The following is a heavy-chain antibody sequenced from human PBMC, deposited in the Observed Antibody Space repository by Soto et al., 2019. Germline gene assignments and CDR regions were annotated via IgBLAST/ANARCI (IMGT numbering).Heavy chain of an antibody. Sequence: SLRLSCAASGFTFSSYGMHWVRQAPGKGLEWVAVIWYDGSNKYYADSVKGRFTISRDNSKNTLYLQMNSLRAEDTAVYYCARDQQSSAGYYFDYWGQGTLVTVSS. CDR3: ARDQQSSAGYYFDY. V-gene: IGHV3-33*01. J-gene: IGHJ4*02. D-gene: IGHD6-25*01. CDR1: GFTFSSYG. CDR2: IWYDGSNK.